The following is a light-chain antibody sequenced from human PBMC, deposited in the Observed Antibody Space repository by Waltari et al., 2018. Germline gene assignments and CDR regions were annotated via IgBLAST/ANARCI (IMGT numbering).Light chain of an antibody. CDR3: QQYNNWPPLMYT. J-gene: IGKJ2*01. CDR1: QRLSSN. CDR2: GAS. V-gene: IGKV3-15*01. Sequence: EIVMTQSPATLSVSPGERATLSCRASQRLSSNLAWYQQKPGQAPRLLIYGASTRATGIPARFSGSGSGTEFTLTISSMQSEDFAVYYCQQYNNWPPLMYTFGQGTKLKIK.